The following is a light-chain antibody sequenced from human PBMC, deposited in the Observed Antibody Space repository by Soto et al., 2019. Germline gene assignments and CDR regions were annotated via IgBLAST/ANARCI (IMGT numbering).Light chain of an antibody. Sequence: EVVLTQSPATLSLSPGERATLSCRASQSVSSYLAWYQQKPGQAPRLLIYDASNRATGIPARFRGSGSGTDFTLTISSLEPEDFALYYCQQRSNWPRTFGQGTKVEI. CDR1: QSVSSY. V-gene: IGKV3-11*01. CDR2: DAS. J-gene: IGKJ1*01. CDR3: QQRSNWPRT.